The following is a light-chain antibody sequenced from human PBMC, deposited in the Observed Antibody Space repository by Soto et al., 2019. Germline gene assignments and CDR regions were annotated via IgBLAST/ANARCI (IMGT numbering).Light chain of an antibody. CDR1: SSDVGSYNR. J-gene: IGLJ1*01. CDR2: EVS. Sequence: QSALTQPPSVSGSPGQSVTISCTGTSSDVGSYNRVSWYQQPPGTAPKLMIYEVSNRPSGVPDRLSGSKSGNTASLTISGLQAEDEADYYCSSYTSSSTSLYVFGTGTKLTVL. CDR3: SSYTSSSTSLYV. V-gene: IGLV2-18*02.